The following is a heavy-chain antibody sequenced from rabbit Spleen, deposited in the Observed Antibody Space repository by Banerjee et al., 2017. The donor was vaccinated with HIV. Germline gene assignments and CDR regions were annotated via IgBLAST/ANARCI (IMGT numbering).Heavy chain of an antibody. V-gene: IGHV1S45*01. CDR1: GFSLTSSDY. J-gene: IGHJ6*01. D-gene: IGHD1-1*01. Sequence: QEQLVKSGGGLVQPEGSLTLTCAASGFSLTSSDYMCWVRQAPGMGLEWIACINAGSRGFTYHASWAKDRFTISKTSSTTVTLQMTSLTAADTATYFCARDTSSSFSSYGMDLWGQGTLVTVS. CDR2: INAGSRGFT. CDR3: ARDTSSSFSSYGMDL.